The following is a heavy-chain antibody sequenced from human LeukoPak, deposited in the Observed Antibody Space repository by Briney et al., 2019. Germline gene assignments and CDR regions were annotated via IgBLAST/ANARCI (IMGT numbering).Heavy chain of an antibody. V-gene: IGHV3-9*01. CDR3: AKDIATGNRLYYFDY. D-gene: IGHD1-14*01. CDR2: ISWNSGSI. J-gene: IGHJ4*02. CDR1: GFTFDDYA. Sequence: GGSLRLSCAASGFTFDDYAMHWVRHAPGKGLEWVSGISWNSGSIGYADSMKGRFTISRDNAKNSLYLQMNSLRAEDTALYYCAKDIATGNRLYYFDYWGQGTLVTVSS.